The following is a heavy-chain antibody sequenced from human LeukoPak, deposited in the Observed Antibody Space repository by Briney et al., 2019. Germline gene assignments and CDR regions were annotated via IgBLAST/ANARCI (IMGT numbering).Heavy chain of an antibody. CDR1: GFTFSSYG. J-gene: IGHJ3*02. V-gene: IGHV3-30*18. CDR3: AKEDVLRYFDWLPEGAFDI. CDR2: ISYDGSNK. D-gene: IGHD3-9*01. Sequence: PGGSLRLSCAASGFTFSSYGMHWVRQAPGKGLEWVAVISYDGSNKYYAESVKGRFTISRDNSKNTLYLQMNSLRAEDTAVYYCAKEDVLRYFDWLPEGAFDIWGQGTMVTVSS.